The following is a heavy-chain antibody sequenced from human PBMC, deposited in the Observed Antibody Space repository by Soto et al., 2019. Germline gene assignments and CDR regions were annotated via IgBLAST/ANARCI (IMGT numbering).Heavy chain of an antibody. V-gene: IGHV1-69*08. CDR1: GGTFSRYS. Sequence: QVQLVQSGAEVKKPVSSVKVSCKASGGTFSRYSITWVRQAPGHGLELIGRIIPIFGIPTYAQKFQGRVTITADESTSAAYMELRSLRSDDTAVYYCAREDRDREAGLVPAAIDGMDVWGQGTTVTVSS. CDR3: AREDRDREAGLVPAAIDGMDV. J-gene: IGHJ6*02. D-gene: IGHD2-2*01. CDR2: IIPIFGIP.